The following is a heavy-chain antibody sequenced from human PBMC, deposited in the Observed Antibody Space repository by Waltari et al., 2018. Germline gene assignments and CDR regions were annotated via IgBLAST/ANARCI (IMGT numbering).Heavy chain of an antibody. V-gene: IGHV3-73*01. D-gene: IGHD1-1*01. Sequence: EVQLVESGGGLVHPGGSLKLSCPAWGFIFGDSAMHWVRQASGKGLEWVGRIKSKANNYATMYGASVKGRFTISRDDSTNTAYLQMNSLKSDDTAVYYCTSDTSRWDDYYSDYWGQGTLVTVSS. CDR1: GFIFGDSA. CDR2: IKSKANNYAT. CDR3: TSDTSRWDDYYSDY. J-gene: IGHJ4*02.